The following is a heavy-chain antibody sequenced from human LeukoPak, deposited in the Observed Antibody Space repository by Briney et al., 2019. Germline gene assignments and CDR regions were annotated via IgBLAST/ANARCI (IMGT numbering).Heavy chain of an antibody. J-gene: IGHJ4*02. CDR1: GFTFSSYA. CDR3: ARVSGVGWDFDY. Sequence: GGSLRLSCAASGFTFSSYAMHWVRQAPGKGLEWVAVISYDGSNKYYADSVKGRFTISRDNSKNTLYLQMNSLRAEDTAVYYCARVSGVGWDFDYWGQGTLVTVSS. D-gene: IGHD6-19*01. CDR2: ISYDGSNK. V-gene: IGHV3-30-3*01.